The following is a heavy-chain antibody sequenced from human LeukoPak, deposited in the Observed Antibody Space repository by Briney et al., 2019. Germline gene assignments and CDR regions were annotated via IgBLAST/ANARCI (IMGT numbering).Heavy chain of an antibody. J-gene: IGHJ4*02. CDR2: ISSSSSYI. V-gene: IGHV3-21*01. Sequence: TGGSLRLSCAASGFTFSSYSMNWVRQAPGKGLEWVSSISSSSSYIYYADSVKGRFTISRDNAKNSLYLQMNSLRAEDTAVYYCARDYLGTGYSSGWYGGFDYWGQGTLVTVSS. D-gene: IGHD6-19*01. CDR3: ARDYLGTGYSSGWYGGFDY. CDR1: GFTFSSYS.